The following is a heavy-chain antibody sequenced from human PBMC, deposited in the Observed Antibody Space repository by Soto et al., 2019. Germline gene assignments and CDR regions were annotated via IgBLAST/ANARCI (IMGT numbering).Heavy chain of an antibody. Sequence: GGSLRLSCAASGFTFSSYAMSWVRQAPGKGLEWVSAISGSGGSTYYADSVKGRFTISRDNSKNTLYLQMNSLRAEDTAVYYCAKVVVPVASRGEDYYYYYGMDVWGQGTKVTVSS. J-gene: IGHJ6*02. CDR1: GFTFSSYA. CDR2: ISGSGGST. D-gene: IGHD2-2*01. CDR3: AKVVVPVASRGEDYYYYYGMDV. V-gene: IGHV3-23*01.